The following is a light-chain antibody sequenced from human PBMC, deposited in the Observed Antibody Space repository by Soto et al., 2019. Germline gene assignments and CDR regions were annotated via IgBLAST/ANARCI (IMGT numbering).Light chain of an antibody. CDR1: QSLLHSNGYNY. Sequence: DVVMTQSPLSLSVTPGEPASISCRSSQSLLHSNGYNYLDWYLQKPVQSPQLLIYLGSNRASGVPDRFSGSGSGTDFTLKISRVEAEDVGVYYCMQALHTPWAFGQGTNVEIK. CDR2: LGS. J-gene: IGKJ1*01. CDR3: MQALHTPWA. V-gene: IGKV2-28*01.